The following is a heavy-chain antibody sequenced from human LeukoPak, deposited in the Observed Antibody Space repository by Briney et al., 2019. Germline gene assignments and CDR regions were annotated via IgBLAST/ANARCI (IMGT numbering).Heavy chain of an antibody. D-gene: IGHD3-22*01. V-gene: IGHV3-20*04. CDR3: AKDELEIVVVSYYYYGMDV. Sequence: GGSLRLSCAASGFTFDDYGMSWVRQAPGKGLEWVSGINWNGGSTGYADSVKGRFTISRDNAKNSLYLQMNSLRAEDTAVYYCAKDELEIVVVSYYYYGMDVWGQGTTVTVSS. CDR1: GFTFDDYG. CDR2: INWNGGST. J-gene: IGHJ6*02.